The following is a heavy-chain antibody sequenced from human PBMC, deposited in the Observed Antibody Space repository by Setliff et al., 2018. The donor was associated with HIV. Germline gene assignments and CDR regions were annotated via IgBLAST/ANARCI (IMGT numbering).Heavy chain of an antibody. V-gene: IGHV4-59*01. CDR1: GGSISSYY. D-gene: IGHD3-9*01. CDR3: ARDQSDYNVLTGFGDFDY. Sequence: SETLSLTCTVSGGSISSYYWSWIRQPPGKGLEWIGYIYYSGSTNYNPSLKSRVTISVDTSKNQFSLKLSSVTAADTAVYYCARDQSDYNVLTGFGDFDYWGHGTLVTVSS. CDR2: IYYSGST. J-gene: IGHJ4*01.